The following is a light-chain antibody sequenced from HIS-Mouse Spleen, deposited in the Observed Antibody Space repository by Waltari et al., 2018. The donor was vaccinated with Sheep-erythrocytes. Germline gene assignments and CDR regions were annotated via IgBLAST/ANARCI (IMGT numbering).Light chain of an antibody. Sequence: DIQMTQSPSSLSASVGDRVTITCQASQDISNYLNWYQQKPGKAPKLLIYDASNLETGVPSRFSGSGSGTDFTFTISSLQPEDIAVYYCQQYNNWPPGTFGQGTKLEIK. CDR2: DAS. V-gene: IGKV1-33*01. CDR3: QQYNNWPPGT. CDR1: QDISNY. J-gene: IGKJ2*02.